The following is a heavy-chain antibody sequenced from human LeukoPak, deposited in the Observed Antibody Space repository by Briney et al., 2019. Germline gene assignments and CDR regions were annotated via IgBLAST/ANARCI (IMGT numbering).Heavy chain of an antibody. D-gene: IGHD3-10*01. J-gene: IGHJ3*02. CDR2: ISGSGGST. CDR1: GFTFSSYG. Sequence: GGSLRLSCAASGFTFSSYGMSWVRQAPGKGLEWVSGISGSGGSTYYADSVKGRFTLSRDNSKNTLYLQMNSLRVDDTAIYYCAKDRGGSGSYYYSAFDIWGQGKMVTVSS. CDR3: AKDRGGSGSYYYSAFDI. V-gene: IGHV3-23*01.